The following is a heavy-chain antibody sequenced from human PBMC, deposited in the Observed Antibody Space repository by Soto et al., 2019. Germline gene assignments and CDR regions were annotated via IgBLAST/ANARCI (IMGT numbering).Heavy chain of an antibody. CDR3: ARAYDYADS. CDR1: GFTFSSYW. J-gene: IGHJ4*02. CDR2: INPDGSEE. Sequence: GGSLRLSCAASGFTFSSYWMTWVRQTPGKGLVWVANINPDGSEECYVDSVKGRFTISRDNAKNSLYLQMNSLRADDTAEYYCARAYDYADSWGQGTLVTVSS. D-gene: IGHD2-21*01. V-gene: IGHV3-7*04.